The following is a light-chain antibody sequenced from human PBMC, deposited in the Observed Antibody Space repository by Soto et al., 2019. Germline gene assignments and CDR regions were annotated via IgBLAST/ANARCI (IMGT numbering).Light chain of an antibody. Sequence: QSALTQPASVSGSPGQSITISCTGTSSDVGGYNYVSWYQQHPGKAPKLMIYEVSNRPSGVSNRFSGSKSGNTASLTISGLQVEDEADYYCSSYTSSSTSEVFGGGTKVTVL. J-gene: IGLJ2*01. CDR3: SSYTSSSTSEV. V-gene: IGLV2-14*01. CDR1: SSDVGGYNY. CDR2: EVS.